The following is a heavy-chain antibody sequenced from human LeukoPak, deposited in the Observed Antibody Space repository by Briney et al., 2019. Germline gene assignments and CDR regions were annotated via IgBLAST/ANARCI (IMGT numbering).Heavy chain of an antibody. Sequence: GASVKVSCKASGYTFTIFDINWVRQATGQGLEWMGWMNPNSGNTGSAQKFQGRITMTRNTSITTAYMELSSLRSEDTAVYYCARGNKDYGDYARGLSDYWGQGTLVTVSS. CDR3: ARGNKDYGDYARGLSDY. V-gene: IGHV1-8*01. J-gene: IGHJ4*02. D-gene: IGHD4-17*01. CDR2: MNPNSGNT. CDR1: GYTFTIFD.